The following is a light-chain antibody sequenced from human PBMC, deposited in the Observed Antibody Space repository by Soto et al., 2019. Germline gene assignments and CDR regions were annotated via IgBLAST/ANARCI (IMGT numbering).Light chain of an antibody. V-gene: IGKV3-15*01. Sequence: EIVMTQSPATLSVSPGERATLSCRASQSVSSNLAWYQQKPGQTPRLLIYGASTRATGIPARFSGSGSETEFTLTISSLQSEDFGVYFCQQYNNWLWTFGQGKKVEI. J-gene: IGKJ1*01. CDR3: QQYNNWLWT. CDR2: GAS. CDR1: QSVSSN.